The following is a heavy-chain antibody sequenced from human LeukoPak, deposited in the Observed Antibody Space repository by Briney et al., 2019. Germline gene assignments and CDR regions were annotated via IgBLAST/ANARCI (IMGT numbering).Heavy chain of an antibody. D-gene: IGHD3-10*01. CDR1: GGSISSGDCY. V-gene: IGHV4-30-4*01. Sequence: PSETLSLTCTVSGGSISSGDCYWSWIRQPPGKGLEWIGYIYYSGSTYYNPSLKSRVTISVDTPKNQFSLKLSSVTAADTAVYYCARVDDYYGSGSYYNGTDYWGQGTLVTVSS. CDR2: IYYSGST. CDR3: ARVDDYYGSGSYYNGTDY. J-gene: IGHJ4*02.